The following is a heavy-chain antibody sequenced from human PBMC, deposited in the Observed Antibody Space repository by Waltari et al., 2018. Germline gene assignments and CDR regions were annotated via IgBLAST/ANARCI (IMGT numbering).Heavy chain of an antibody. CDR3: ATYVGASIGTAAFDV. CDR2: ISYTGTT. J-gene: IGHJ3*01. D-gene: IGHD3-16*01. CDR1: GGSIISNRHY. Sequence: QLHLQEAGPGLVKPSETLSLTCSVSGGSIISNRHYWAWIRQPPGKGLEWTATISYTGTTYYNPPLKSRVTISVDTSKNQFSLKLSSVTAADTAVYYCATYVGASIGTAAFDVWGQGTMVTVSS. V-gene: IGHV4-39*01.